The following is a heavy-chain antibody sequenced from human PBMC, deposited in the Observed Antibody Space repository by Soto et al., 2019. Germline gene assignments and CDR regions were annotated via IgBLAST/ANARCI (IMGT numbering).Heavy chain of an antibody. J-gene: IGHJ6*02. D-gene: IGHD3-16*01. CDR3: ARVPSPFDYYYAMDV. V-gene: IGHV4-30-4*01. CDR1: GDSISSGNKY. Sequence: SETLSLTCTVSGDSISSGNKYWSWIRQPPGKGLEWIGYIYSSGSAYYNPSLKSRLSISLHTSDNQFSLKFDSVTDADSAVYYCARVPSPFDYYYAMDVWGHGTTVTAP. CDR2: IYSSGSA.